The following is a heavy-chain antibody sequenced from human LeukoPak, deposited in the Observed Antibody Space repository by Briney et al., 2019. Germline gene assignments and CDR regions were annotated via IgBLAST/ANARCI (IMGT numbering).Heavy chain of an antibody. CDR3: TRGRPVLSHFDY. J-gene: IGHJ4*02. CDR2: MNPNSGNT. Sequence: ASVKVSCKASGYTFTSYDINWVRQATGQGLEWMGWMNPNSGNTDYAQRFQGRVTITRNTSISTAFMELSSLRSEDTAVYYCTRGRPVLSHFDYWGQGTLVTVSS. D-gene: IGHD2-8*01. V-gene: IGHV1-8*01. CDR1: GYTFTSYD.